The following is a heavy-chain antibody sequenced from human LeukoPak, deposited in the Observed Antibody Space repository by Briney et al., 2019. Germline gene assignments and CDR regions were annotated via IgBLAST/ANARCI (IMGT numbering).Heavy chain of an antibody. CDR3: ARSTYWYDSSGYYTWYFDY. D-gene: IGHD3-22*01. V-gene: IGHV4-61*02. CDR1: GGFISSGSYY. J-gene: IGHJ4*02. CDR2: IYTSGST. Sequence: SETLSLTCTVSGGFISSGSYYWSWIRQPAGKGLEWIGRIYTSGSTNYNPSLKSRVTISVDTSKNQFSLKLSSVTAADTAVYYCARSTYWYDSSGYYTWYFDYWGQGTLVTVSS.